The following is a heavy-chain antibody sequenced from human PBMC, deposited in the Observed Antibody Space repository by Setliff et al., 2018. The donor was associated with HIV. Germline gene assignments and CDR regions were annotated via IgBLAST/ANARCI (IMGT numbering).Heavy chain of an antibody. CDR3: ARGTGAQFGYYFDY. Sequence: SETLSLTCTVPGGSIKYGDYYWTWIRQSPGKGLEWIGYIHYSGSTDYNPSLKSRSSISINKSKKQYFLRLNSVAAADTAVYYCARGTGAQFGYYFDYWGQGTLVTVSS. D-gene: IGHD3-10*01. J-gene: IGHJ4*02. CDR2: IHYSGST. CDR1: GGSIKYGDYY. V-gene: IGHV4-31*03.